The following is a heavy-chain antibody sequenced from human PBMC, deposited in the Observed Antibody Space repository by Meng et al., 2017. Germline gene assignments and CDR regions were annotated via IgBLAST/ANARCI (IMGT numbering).Heavy chain of an antibody. CDR1: GFTFSSYW. CDR2: INSDGSST. D-gene: IGHD3-22*01. Sequence: VLRVDCGCGLVQPGGSLRLSCAASGFTFSSYWMHWVRQAPGKGLVWVSRINSDGSSTSYADSVKGRFTISRDNSKNTLYLQMNSLRAEDTAVYYCAKDRGEYYYDSSADYWGQGTLVTVSS. CDR3: AKDRGEYYYDSSADY. J-gene: IGHJ4*02. V-gene: IGHV3-74*01.